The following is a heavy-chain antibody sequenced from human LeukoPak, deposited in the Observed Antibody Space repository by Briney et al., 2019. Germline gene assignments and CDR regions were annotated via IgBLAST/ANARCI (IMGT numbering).Heavy chain of an antibody. CDR1: GYTFTSYG. J-gene: IGHJ4*02. CDR3: ARDGIYYGSGSYYLR. D-gene: IGHD3-10*01. V-gene: IGHV1-18*01. Sequence: ASVKVSCKASGYTFTSYGISWVRPAPGQGLEWMGWISAYNGNTNYAQKLQGRVTMTTDTSTSTAYMELRSLRSDDTAVYYCARDGIYYGSGSYYLRWGQGTLVTVSS. CDR2: ISAYNGNT.